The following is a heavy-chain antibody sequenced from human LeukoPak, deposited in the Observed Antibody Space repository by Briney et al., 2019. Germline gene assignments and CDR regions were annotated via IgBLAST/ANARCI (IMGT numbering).Heavy chain of an antibody. Sequence: ASVKVSCKASGYTFTSYYMHWVRQAPGQGLEWMGKINPNGGSTSYAQKFQGRVTMTRDTSTSTVYMELSSLRSEDTAVYYCARVGTVVTFAFDIWGQGTMVTVSS. J-gene: IGHJ3*02. CDR2: INPNGGST. V-gene: IGHV1-46*03. CDR3: ARVGTVVTFAFDI. D-gene: IGHD4-23*01. CDR1: GYTFTSYY.